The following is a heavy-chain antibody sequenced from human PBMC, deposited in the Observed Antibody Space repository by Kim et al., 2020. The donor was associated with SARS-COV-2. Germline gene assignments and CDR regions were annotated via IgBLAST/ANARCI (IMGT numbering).Heavy chain of an antibody. V-gene: IGHV5-10-1*01. Sequence: YSPSFQGHVTISADKSISTAYLQWSSLKASDTAMYYCARFTMVRGVIKACWGQGTLVTVSS. D-gene: IGHD3-10*01. CDR3: ARFTMVRGVIKAC. J-gene: IGHJ4*02.